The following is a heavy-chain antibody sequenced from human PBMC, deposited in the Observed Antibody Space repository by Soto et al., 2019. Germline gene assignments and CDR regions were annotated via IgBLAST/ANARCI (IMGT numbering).Heavy chain of an antibody. CDR2: IYYSGST. D-gene: IGHD1-26*01. Sequence: SETLSLTCTVSGGSVNSGIYYWSWIRQPPGKGLEWIGYIYYSGSTNYNPSLKSRVTISVDTSKNQFSLKPSSVTAADTAVYYCARAYSGSYFDYWGQGTLVTVSS. J-gene: IGHJ4*02. CDR3: ARAYSGSYFDY. V-gene: IGHV4-61*01. CDR1: GGSVNSGIYY.